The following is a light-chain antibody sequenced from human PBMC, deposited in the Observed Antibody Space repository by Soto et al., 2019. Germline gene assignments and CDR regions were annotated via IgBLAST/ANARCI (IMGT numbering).Light chain of an antibody. Sequence: QSVLTQPASVSGSPGQSITISCTGTSSDVGSYNFVSWYQQHPGKAPKLMIYEVSNRPSGVSNRFSGSKSGNTASLTISGLQAEDEADYFCISYTRSTTHVFGTGTKVTVL. V-gene: IGLV2-14*01. CDR1: SSDVGSYNF. CDR2: EVS. J-gene: IGLJ1*01. CDR3: ISYTRSTTHV.